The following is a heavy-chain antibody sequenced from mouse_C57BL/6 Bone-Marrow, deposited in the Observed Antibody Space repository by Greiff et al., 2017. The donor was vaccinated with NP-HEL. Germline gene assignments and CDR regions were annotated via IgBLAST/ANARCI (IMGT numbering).Heavy chain of an antibody. CDR1: GFSFNTYA. J-gene: IGHJ3*01. Sequence: EVQVVESGGGLVQPKGSLKLSCAASGFSFNTYAMNWVRQAPGKGLEWVARIRSKSDNYATYYADSVKDRFTISRDDSESMLYLQMNNLKTEDTAMYYCVRHYYGSSSFAYWGQGTLVTVSA. V-gene: IGHV10-1*01. D-gene: IGHD1-1*01. CDR2: IRSKSDNYAT. CDR3: VRHYYGSSSFAY.